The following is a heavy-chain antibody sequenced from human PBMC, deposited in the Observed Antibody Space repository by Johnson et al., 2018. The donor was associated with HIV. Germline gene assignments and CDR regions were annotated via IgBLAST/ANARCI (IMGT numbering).Heavy chain of an antibody. CDR2: IRNDGKNK. CDR3: ARDQGNYYDSSGKPKRAFDI. D-gene: IGHD3-22*01. V-gene: IGHV3-30*02. J-gene: IGHJ3*02. CDR1: RFTFNNYG. Sequence: VQLVESGGGVVLPGGSLRLSCAASRFTFNNYGMHWVRQAPGTGLEWVAFIRNDGKNKYYADSVKGRFTISRDKSENTLYLQMNSLRAEDTAVYYCARDQGNYYDSSGKPKRAFDIWGQGTMVTVSS.